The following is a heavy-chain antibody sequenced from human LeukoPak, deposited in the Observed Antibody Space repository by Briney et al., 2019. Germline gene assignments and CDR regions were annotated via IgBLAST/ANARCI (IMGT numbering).Heavy chain of an antibody. Sequence: SQTLSLTCTVSGGSISSGGYYWSWIRQHPGKGLEWIGYIYYSGSTYYNPSLKSRVTISVDTSKNQFSLKLSSVTAADTAVYYCARESGSLYYYYGMDVWGQGTTVTVSS. J-gene: IGHJ6*02. CDR2: IYYSGST. CDR3: ARESGSLYYYYGMDV. CDR1: GGSISSGGYY. V-gene: IGHV4-31*03. D-gene: IGHD6-25*01.